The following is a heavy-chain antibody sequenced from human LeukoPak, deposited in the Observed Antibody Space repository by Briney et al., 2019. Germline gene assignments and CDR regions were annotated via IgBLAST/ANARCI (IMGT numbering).Heavy chain of an antibody. CDR3: ARDQGSLTRSWYTGY. Sequence: ASVKISCKASGYTFTGYHIHWVRHAPGQGLEWMGRINPYSGDTNFAQKFQGRVTMTRDTSITTAYMDRSSLTPDDTAVYFCARDQGSLTRSWYTGYWGQGTQVTVSS. J-gene: IGHJ4*02. CDR1: GYTFTGYH. V-gene: IGHV1-2*06. CDR2: INPYSGDT. D-gene: IGHD6-13*01.